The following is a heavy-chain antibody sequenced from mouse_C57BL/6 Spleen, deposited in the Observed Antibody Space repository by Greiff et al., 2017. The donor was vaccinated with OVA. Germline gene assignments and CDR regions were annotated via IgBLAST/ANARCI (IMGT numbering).Heavy chain of an antibody. CDR1: GYTFTSYW. CDR2: IDPSSGGT. D-gene: IGHD2-2*01. J-gene: IGHJ4*01. V-gene: IGHV1-72*01. CDR3: ARGGYDDSYAMDY. Sequence: QVQLQQPGAELVKPGASVKLSCKASGYTFTSYWMNWVKQRPGRGLEWIGRIDPSSGGTKYNEKFKSKATLTVVKPSSTAYMQLSSLTSEDSSVYYCARGGYDDSYAMDYWGQGTSVTVSS.